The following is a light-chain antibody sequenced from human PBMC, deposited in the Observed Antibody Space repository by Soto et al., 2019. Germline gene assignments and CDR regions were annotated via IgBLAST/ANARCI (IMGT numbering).Light chain of an antibody. Sequence: TLTCEASQNINNYLNWYQQKPGRAPKLLIYDASNLEAGVPSRFRGSGSGTDFTLTISCLQSEDFATYYCQQYYSYPPTFGQGTKVDIK. CDR3: QQYYSYPPT. V-gene: IGKV1-33*01. CDR1: QNINNY. CDR2: DAS. J-gene: IGKJ1*01.